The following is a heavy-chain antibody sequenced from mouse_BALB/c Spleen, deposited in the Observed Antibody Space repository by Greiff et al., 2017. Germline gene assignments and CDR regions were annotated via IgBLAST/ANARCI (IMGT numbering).Heavy chain of an antibody. CDR2: IDLANGNT. V-gene: IGHV14-3*02. J-gene: IGHJ4*01. CDR1: GFNIKDTY. CDR3: ARGGDYSYYAMDY. D-gene: IGHD2-4*01. Sequence: EVQLQQSGAELVKPGASVKLSCTASGFNIKDTYMHWVKQRPEQGLEWIGRIDLANGNTKSDPKFQGKATITADTSSNTAYLQLSSLTSEDTAVNYCARGGDYSYYAMDYWGQGTSVTVSS.